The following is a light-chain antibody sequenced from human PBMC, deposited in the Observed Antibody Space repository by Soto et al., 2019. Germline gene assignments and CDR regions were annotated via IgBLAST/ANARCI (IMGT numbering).Light chain of an antibody. J-gene: IGKJ4*01. Sequence: EIVLTQSPATLSLSPGDRATLSCRASQSISSALAWYQQKPGQAPRLLIYDASNRATGIPARFSGSGSGTDFTLTISGLESEDFAVYYCHQRSRWPLTFGGGTKVEIK. CDR3: HQRSRWPLT. V-gene: IGKV3-11*01. CDR2: DAS. CDR1: QSISSA.